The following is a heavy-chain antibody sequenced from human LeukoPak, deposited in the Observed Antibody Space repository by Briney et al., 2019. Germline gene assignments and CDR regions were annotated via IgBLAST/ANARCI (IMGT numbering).Heavy chain of an antibody. CDR3: ASLYGSGSYSTPDYFDY. V-gene: IGHV3-30*04. CDR2: ISYDGSNK. D-gene: IGHD3-10*01. J-gene: IGHJ4*02. Sequence: PGGSLRLSWAASGVTFISYSIHWVRQPPGTWRGWEAAISYDGSNKYYADSVKGRFTISRDNSKNTLYLQMNSLRAEDTAVYYCASLYGSGSYSTPDYFDYWGQGTLVSVSS. CDR1: GVTFISYS.